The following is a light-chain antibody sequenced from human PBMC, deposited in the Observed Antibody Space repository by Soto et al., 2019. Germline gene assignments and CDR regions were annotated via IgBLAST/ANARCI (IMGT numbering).Light chain of an antibody. Sequence: DIQMPQSPSSLSASVGDRVTITCRASQSISNYLNWYQQKPGKAPKLLISAASSLQSGVPSRFSGSGSGTDFTLTISSLQPEDFATYYCQQSYSTPPITFGQGTRLEIK. CDR3: QQSYSTPPIT. J-gene: IGKJ5*01. V-gene: IGKV1-39*01. CDR2: AAS. CDR1: QSISNY.